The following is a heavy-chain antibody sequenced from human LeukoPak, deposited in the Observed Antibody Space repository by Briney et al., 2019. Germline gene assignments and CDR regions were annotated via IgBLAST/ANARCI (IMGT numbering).Heavy chain of an antibody. CDR1: GFTFSSFW. Sequence: GGSLRLSCAASGFTFSSFWMHWVRQAPGKGLEWVSSIKGDGSSTNYADSVKGRFTISRDNAKNTLYLQMDSLRAEDTAVYYCARGGGGLGYWGQGTLVTVSS. V-gene: IGHV3-74*01. J-gene: IGHJ4*02. CDR2: IKGDGSST. D-gene: IGHD3-16*01. CDR3: ARGGGGLGY.